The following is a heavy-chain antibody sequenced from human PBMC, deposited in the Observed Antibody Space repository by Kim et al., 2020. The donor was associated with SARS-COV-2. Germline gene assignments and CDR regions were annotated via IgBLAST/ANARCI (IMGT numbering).Heavy chain of an antibody. J-gene: IGHJ4*02. Sequence: GGSLRLSCAASGFTFSSYGMHWVRQAPGKGLEWVAVISYDGSNKYYADSVKGRFTISRDNSKNTLYLQMNSLRAEDTAVYYCAKNLDSWFGELNFDYWGQGTLVTVSS. CDR2: ISYDGSNK. D-gene: IGHD3-10*01. CDR3: AKNLDSWFGELNFDY. V-gene: IGHV3-30*18. CDR1: GFTFSSYG.